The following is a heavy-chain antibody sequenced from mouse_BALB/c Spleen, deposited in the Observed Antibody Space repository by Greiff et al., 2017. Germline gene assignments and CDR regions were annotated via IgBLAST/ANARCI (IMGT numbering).Heavy chain of an antibody. V-gene: IGHV1-54*01. J-gene: IGHJ3*01. CDR3: ARDAFAY. CDR1: GYAFTNYL. CDR2: INPGSGGT. Sequence: VQLQQSGAELVRPGTSVKVSCKASGYAFTNYLIEWVKQRPGQGLEWIGVINPGSGGTNYNEKFKGKATLTADKSSSTAYMQLSSLTSDDSAVYICARDAFAYWGQGTLVTVSA.